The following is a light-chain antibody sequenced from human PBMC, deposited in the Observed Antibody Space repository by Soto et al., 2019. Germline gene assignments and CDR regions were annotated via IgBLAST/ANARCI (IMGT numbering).Light chain of an antibody. CDR2: DVT. CDR1: SSDVGGYKY. J-gene: IGLJ3*02. V-gene: IGLV2-14*03. Sequence: QSALTQPASVSGSRGQSITISCTGTSSDVGGYKYVSWYQHHPGKAPKLLIYDVTNRPSGVSNRFSGSKSGNTASLTISGLQAEDEADYYCSSYTSNTTWVFGGGTKLTVL. CDR3: SSYTSNTTWV.